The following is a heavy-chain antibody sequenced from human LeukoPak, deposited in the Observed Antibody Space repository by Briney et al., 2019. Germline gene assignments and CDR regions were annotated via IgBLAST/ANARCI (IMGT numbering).Heavy chain of an antibody. V-gene: IGHV3-30-3*01. D-gene: IGHD6-13*01. J-gene: IGHJ4*02. Sequence: GGSLRLSCAASGFTFSSYAMPWVRQAPGKGLEWVAVISYDGSNKYYADYVKGRFTISRDNSKNTLYLQMNSLRAEDTAVYYCARDNGAAAPFDYWGQGTLVTVSS. CDR1: GFTFSSYA. CDR3: ARDNGAAAPFDY. CDR2: ISYDGSNK.